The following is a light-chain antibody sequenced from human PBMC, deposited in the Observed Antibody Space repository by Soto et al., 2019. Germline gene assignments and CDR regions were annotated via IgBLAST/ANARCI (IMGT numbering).Light chain of an antibody. Sequence: EIVLTQNPATLSLSPGERATLSCRASQSVSSYLAWYQQKPGQAPRLLIYDASNRATGIPARFSGSGSGTDFTLTISSLEPEDFAVYYCQQRSNWRITFGQGTRLEI. J-gene: IGKJ5*01. V-gene: IGKV3-11*01. CDR2: DAS. CDR3: QQRSNWRIT. CDR1: QSVSSY.